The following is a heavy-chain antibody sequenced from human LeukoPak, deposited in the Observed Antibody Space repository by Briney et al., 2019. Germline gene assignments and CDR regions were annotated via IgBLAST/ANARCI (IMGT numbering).Heavy chain of an antibody. Sequence: SETLSLTCAVYGGSFSGYYWSWIRQPPGKGLEWIGEINHSGSTNYNPSLKSRVTISVDTSKNQSSLKLSSVTAADTAVYYCARSRRLRFLEWLLTGGFDPWGQGTLVTVSS. CDR2: INHSGST. V-gene: IGHV4-34*01. D-gene: IGHD3-3*01. J-gene: IGHJ5*02. CDR1: GGSFSGYY. CDR3: ARSRRLRFLEWLLTGGFDP.